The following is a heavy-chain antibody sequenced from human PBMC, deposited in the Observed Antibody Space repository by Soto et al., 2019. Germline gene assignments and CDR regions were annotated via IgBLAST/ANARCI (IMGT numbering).Heavy chain of an antibody. V-gene: IGHV4-61*01. CDR1: GGSVIGGSYY. J-gene: IGHJ6*02. CDR3: AREHNFWSCFAFAMDV. CDR2: AHDSGSA. D-gene: IGHD3-3*01. Sequence: QVQLQESGPGLVRPSETLSLTCTVSGGSVIGGSYYWSWIRQSPGKGLEWIGYAHDSGSAEYNPSLPSRVTISIDTSKNQFSLRLTPVTSADTAVYYCAREHNFWSCFAFAMDVWGRGITVTVSS.